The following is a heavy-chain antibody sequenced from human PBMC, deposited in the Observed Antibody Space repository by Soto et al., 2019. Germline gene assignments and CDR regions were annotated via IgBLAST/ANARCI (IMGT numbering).Heavy chain of an antibody. CDR1: GGTFSSYA. D-gene: IGHD3-10*01. Sequence: QVQLVQSGAEVKKPGSSVKVSCEASGGTFSSYAISWVRQAPGQGLEWMGGIIPIFGTANYAQKFQGRVTITADESTSTGYMELSSLRSEDTAVYYCARDLEGMSVLGHYGMDVWGRGTTVTVSS. CDR2: IIPIFGTA. CDR3: ARDLEGMSVLGHYGMDV. J-gene: IGHJ6*02. V-gene: IGHV1-69*01.